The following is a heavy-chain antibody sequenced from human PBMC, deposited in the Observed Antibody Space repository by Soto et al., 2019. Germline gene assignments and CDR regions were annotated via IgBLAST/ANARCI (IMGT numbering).Heavy chain of an antibody. CDR3: ARKSSLAARGLFRYNYYGLDV. Sequence: PSETLSLTCAVYGGSFSGSYWNWIRQSPGKGLEWIGEINHSGSTNYNPSLKSRVTISVDTSKNQFSLKLTSVTAADTAVYFCARKSSLAARGLFRYNYYGLDVWGQGTTVTVSS. CDR1: GGSFSGSY. V-gene: IGHV4-34*01. CDR2: INHSGST. D-gene: IGHD6-6*01. J-gene: IGHJ6*02.